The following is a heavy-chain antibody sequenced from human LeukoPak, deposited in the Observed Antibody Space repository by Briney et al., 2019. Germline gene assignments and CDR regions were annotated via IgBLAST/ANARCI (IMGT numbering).Heavy chain of an antibody. CDR2: IRSSCGHT. J-gene: IGHJ6*03. CDR3: AKNIAAAGTGGNYYYYMDV. Sequence: PGGSLRLSCAASGLTLRLFSMNGVRKAPGKGLEWVSSIRSSCGHTFYSDSVKGRFTISRDNSKNTLYLQMNSLRAEDTAVYYCAKNIAAAGTGGNYYYYMDVWGKGTTVTVSS. V-gene: IGHV3-21*04. CDR1: GLTLRLFS. D-gene: IGHD6-13*01.